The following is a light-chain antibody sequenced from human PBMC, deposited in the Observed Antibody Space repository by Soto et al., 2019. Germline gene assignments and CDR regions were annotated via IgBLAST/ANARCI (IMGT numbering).Light chain of an antibody. V-gene: IGLV2-14*01. CDR2: DVT. J-gene: IGLJ1*01. Sequence: SVLTQPASVSGSPGQSITISCTGTSSDVGGYIYVSWYQQHPGKAPKLMIYDVTDRPSGVSNRFSGSKSGNTASLTISGLQAEDEADYYCSSYTSSGTIVFGTGTKVTVL. CDR1: SSDVGGYIY. CDR3: SSYTSSGTIV.